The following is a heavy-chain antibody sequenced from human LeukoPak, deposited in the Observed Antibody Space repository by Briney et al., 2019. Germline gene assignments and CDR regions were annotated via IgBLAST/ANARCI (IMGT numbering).Heavy chain of an antibody. J-gene: IGHJ5*02. D-gene: IGHD1-1*01. CDR2: IIPIFGRA. V-gene: IGHV1-69*13. CDR3: ARGETILNWFDP. CDR1: GYTFTSYD. Sequence: SVKVSCKASGYTFTSYDINWVRQAPGQGLEWMGGIIPIFGRADYAQKFQDIVTITADESTSTVYMELSSLRSEDTAVYYCARGETILNWFDPWGQGTLVTVSS.